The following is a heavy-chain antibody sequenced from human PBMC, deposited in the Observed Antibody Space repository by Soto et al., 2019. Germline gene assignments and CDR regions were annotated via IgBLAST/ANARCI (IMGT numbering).Heavy chain of an antibody. CDR3: AREWFVEYF. CDR2: IGTTFDYI. D-gene: IGHD3-10*01. V-gene: IGHV3-48*01. J-gene: IGHJ1*01. Sequence: EVQLVESGGALAQPGGSLRLSCAASGFTFSRYSMTWFRQAPGKGLEWVSYIGTTFDYIFYADSVRGRFTISRDNAKNSLYLQMNSLRVEDTAVYYCAREWFVEYFWGQGTLVTVSS. CDR1: GFTFSRYS.